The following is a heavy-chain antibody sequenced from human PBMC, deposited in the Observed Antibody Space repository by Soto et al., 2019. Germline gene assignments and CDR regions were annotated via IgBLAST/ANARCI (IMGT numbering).Heavy chain of an antibody. D-gene: IGHD6-13*01. CDR3: AGDSGGRSSSWYDDIWDY. J-gene: IGHJ4*02. CDR2: IKQDGSEK. V-gene: IGHV3-7*01. Sequence: GGSLRLSCAASGFTFSSYWMSWVRQAPGKGLEWVANIKQDGSEKYYVDSVKGRFTISRDNAKNSLYLQMNSLRAEDTAVYYCAGDSGGRSSSWYDDIWDYWGKGTLVTVSS. CDR1: GFTFSSYW.